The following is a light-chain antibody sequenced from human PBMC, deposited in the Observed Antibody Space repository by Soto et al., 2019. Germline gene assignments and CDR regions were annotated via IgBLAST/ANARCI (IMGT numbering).Light chain of an antibody. J-gene: IGKJ1*01. CDR3: QQSDSTSWT. Sequence: DIQMTQSPSSLSASVGDRVTITCRASLSINNYLNWHQQKPGKAPRLLIYAASSLQSGVPSRFSGSGSGTDFTLTISSLQPEDFATYFCQQSDSTSWTFGQGTKVEIK. CDR2: AAS. V-gene: IGKV1-39*01. CDR1: LSINNY.